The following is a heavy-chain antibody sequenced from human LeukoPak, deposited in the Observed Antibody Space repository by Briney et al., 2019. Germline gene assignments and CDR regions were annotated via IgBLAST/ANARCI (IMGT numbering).Heavy chain of an antibody. CDR2: INPNSGGT. J-gene: IGHJ4*02. V-gene: IGHV1-2*02. CDR1: GYTFTGYY. Sequence: ASMKVSCKASGYTFTGYYMHWVRQAPGQGLEWMGWINPNSGGTNYAQKFQGRVTMTRDTSISTAYMELSRLRSDDTAVYYCARGGLSYYDSSGYYGFDYWGQGTLVTVSS. CDR3: ARGGLSYYDSSGYYGFDY. D-gene: IGHD3-22*01.